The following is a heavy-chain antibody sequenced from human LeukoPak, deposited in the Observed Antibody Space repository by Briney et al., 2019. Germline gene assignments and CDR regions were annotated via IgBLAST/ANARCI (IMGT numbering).Heavy chain of an antibody. J-gene: IGHJ6*02. Sequence: PGGSLRLSCVGSGSAFSYSSMNWVRQAPGKGLEWLSNIGGPSDSTSYSDSVRGRFTMSRDRATKSVYLEMSNLREDDTAVYYCARRSVYGPPYGMDVWGQGTTVTVSS. CDR2: IGGPSDST. V-gene: IGHV3-48*02. CDR1: GSAFSYSS. CDR3: ARRSVYGPPYGMDV. D-gene: IGHD6-19*01.